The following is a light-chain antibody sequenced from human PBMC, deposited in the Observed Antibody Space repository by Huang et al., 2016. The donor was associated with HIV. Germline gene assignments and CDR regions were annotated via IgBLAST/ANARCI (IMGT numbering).Light chain of an antibody. V-gene: IGKV3-20*01. CDR1: QSVSSN. J-gene: IGKJ5*01. Sequence: EIVLTQSPGTLSLSPGERATLSCRASQSVSSNLAWYQQKLGQAPRLLIYDASIRATGIPDRFSGGGSGTDFTLTISRLEPEDFALYYCQQYGSSPITFGQGTRLDIK. CDR2: DAS. CDR3: QQYGSSPIT.